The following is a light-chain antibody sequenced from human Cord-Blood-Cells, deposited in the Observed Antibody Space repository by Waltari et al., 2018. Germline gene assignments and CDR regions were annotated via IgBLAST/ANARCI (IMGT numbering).Light chain of an antibody. V-gene: IGKV4-1*01. CDR1: QRVLYSSNNKNY. Sequence: DILMTQSPDSLAVFLGARATINCKCSQRVLYSSNNKNYLAWYQQKPGQPPKLLIYWASTRESGVPDRFSGSGSGTDFTLTISSLQAEDVAVYYCQQYYSTPITFGQGTRLEIK. CDR3: QQYYSTPIT. J-gene: IGKJ5*01. CDR2: WAS.